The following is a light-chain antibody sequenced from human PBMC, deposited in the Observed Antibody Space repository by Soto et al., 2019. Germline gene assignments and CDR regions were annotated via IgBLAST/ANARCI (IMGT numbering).Light chain of an antibody. CDR2: EAT. Sequence: QSVLTQPASVSGSPGQSITISCTGSSSDVGTYDLVSWYQHHPGAAPKLMIYEATRRPSGISNRFSGSKSGNTASPTISGLQAEDEADYYCCSFAGSNSWVFGGGTKLTVL. CDR3: CSFAGSNSWV. CDR1: SSDVGTYDL. V-gene: IGLV2-23*01. J-gene: IGLJ3*02.